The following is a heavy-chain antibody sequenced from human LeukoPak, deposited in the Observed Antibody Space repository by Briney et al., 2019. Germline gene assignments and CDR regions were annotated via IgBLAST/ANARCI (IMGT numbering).Heavy chain of an antibody. V-gene: IGHV4-59*01. Sequence: ASETLSLTCTVSGASISSYHWSWIRQPPGKGLEWIGYMYYSGSTNYNPSLKSRVTISLDTSKNQFSLKLRSVTAADTAIYYCARKDGDYWGQGTLVTVSS. CDR3: ARKDGDY. D-gene: IGHD5-24*01. J-gene: IGHJ4*02. CDR2: MYYSGST. CDR1: GASISSYH.